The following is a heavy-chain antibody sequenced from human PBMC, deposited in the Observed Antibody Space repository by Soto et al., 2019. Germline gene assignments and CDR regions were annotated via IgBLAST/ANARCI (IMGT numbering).Heavy chain of an antibody. CDR2: VNSDGTRT. V-gene: IGHV3-74*01. CDR3: ARGKAFAFGELFPTDY. Sequence: EVQLVESGGALVQPGGSLRLSCAASGFTFSSYWMHWVRQAPGKGLVWVSRVNSDGTRTSYADSVKGRFTISRDNAKNTLDLQMNSLRAEDTAVYYCARGKAFAFGELFPTDYWGQGTLVTVSS. J-gene: IGHJ4*02. D-gene: IGHD3-10*01. CDR1: GFTFSSYW.